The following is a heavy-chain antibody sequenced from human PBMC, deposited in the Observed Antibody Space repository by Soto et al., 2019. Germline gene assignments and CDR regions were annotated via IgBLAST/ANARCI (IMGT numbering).Heavy chain of an antibody. CDR3: ANRRYRGSMVRGVIKGDYYYMDV. V-gene: IGHV2-5*02. CDR2: IYWDDDK. D-gene: IGHD3-10*01. CDR1: GFSLSTSGVG. J-gene: IGHJ6*03. Sequence: SGPTLVKPTQTLTLTCTFSGFSLSTSGVGVGWIRQPPGKALEWLALIYWDDDKRYSPSLKSRLTITKDTSKNQVVLTMTNMDPVDTATYYCANRRYRGSMVRGVIKGDYYYMDVWGKGTTVTVSS.